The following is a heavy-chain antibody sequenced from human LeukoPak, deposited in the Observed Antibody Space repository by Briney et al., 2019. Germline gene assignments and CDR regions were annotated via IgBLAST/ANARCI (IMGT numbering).Heavy chain of an antibody. CDR2: ISYDGSNK. CDR3: ARGPSYYFDY. V-gene: IGHV3-30*04. J-gene: IGHJ4*02. Sequence: GRSLRLSCAASGFTFSSYAMHWVRQAPGKGLEWVAVISYDGSNKYYADSVEGRFTISRDNSKNTLYLQMNSLRAEDTAVYYCARGPSYYFDYWGQGTLVTVSS. CDR1: GFTFSSYA. D-gene: IGHD7-27*01.